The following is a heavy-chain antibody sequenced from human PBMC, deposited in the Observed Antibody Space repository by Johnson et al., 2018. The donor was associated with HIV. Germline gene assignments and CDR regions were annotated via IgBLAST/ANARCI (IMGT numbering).Heavy chain of an antibody. CDR1: GFTFSSYA. J-gene: IGHJ3*02. Sequence: QVQLVESGGGLVQPGGSLRLSCAASGFTFSSYAMHWVRQAPGKGLEWVAVISYDGTNKYYGDSVKGRFTISRDNSKNTLFLQMDSLRTEDTGVYYCAKAYCPGCDGFDIWGQGTLVTVSS. CDR2: ISYDGTNK. V-gene: IGHV3-30*04. D-gene: IGHD2-21*01. CDR3: AKAYCPGCDGFDI.